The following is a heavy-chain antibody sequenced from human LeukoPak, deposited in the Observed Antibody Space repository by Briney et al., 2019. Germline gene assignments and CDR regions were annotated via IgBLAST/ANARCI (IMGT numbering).Heavy chain of an antibody. CDR2: ISGSGGST. J-gene: IGHJ4*02. Sequence: PGGSLRLSCAASGLTFSSYAMSWVRQAPGKGLEWVSAISGSGGSTYYADSVKGRFTISRDNSKNTLYLQMNSLRAEGTAVYYCAKERGYYYGSGSYILDWGQGTLVTVSS. V-gene: IGHV3-23*01. CDR1: GLTFSSYA. CDR3: AKERGYYYGSGSYILD. D-gene: IGHD3-10*01.